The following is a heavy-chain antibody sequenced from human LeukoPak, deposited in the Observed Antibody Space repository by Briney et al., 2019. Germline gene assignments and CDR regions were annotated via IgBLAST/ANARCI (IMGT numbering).Heavy chain of an antibody. CDR2: IWYDGSNK. CDR3: ARGPLLRYFDWLLYYYYGMDV. Sequence: GGSLRLSCAASGFTFSSYGLHWVRQAPGKGLEWVAVIWYDGSNKYYADSVKGRFTISGDNSKDTPYLQMNSLRAEDTAVYYCARGPLLRYFDWLLYYYYGMDVWGQGTTVTVSS. V-gene: IGHV3-33*01. D-gene: IGHD3-9*01. J-gene: IGHJ6*02. CDR1: GFTFSSYG.